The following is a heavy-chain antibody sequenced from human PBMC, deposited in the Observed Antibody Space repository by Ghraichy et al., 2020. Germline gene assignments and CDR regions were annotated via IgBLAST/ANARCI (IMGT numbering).Heavy chain of an antibody. CDR1: GFTFSDYY. D-gene: IGHD1-26*01. J-gene: IGHJ1*01. CDR3: ARAQLSYIVGATPDFQH. CDR2: ISSGSTYR. Sequence: GGSLRLSCAASGFTFSDYYLSWIRQAPGKGLEWVSYISSGSTYRNYADSVKGRFTISRDNAKNLVYLQMNSLRADDTAVYYCARAQLSYIVGATPDFQHWGQGTLVTVSS. V-gene: IGHV3-11*03.